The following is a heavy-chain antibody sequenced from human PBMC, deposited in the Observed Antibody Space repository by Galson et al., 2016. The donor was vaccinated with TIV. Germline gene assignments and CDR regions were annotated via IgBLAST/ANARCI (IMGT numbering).Heavy chain of an antibody. CDR1: GYTFTNYP. J-gene: IGHJ1*01. V-gene: IGHV1-69*05. D-gene: IGHD3-9*01. CDR3: AGVGDTLTAYHLYFQY. Sequence: SVKVSCKASGYTFTNYPISWVRQAPGQGLEWMGGIIPIFGTPKYAQKFQGRVTISTDASTSITYMELTSLRSEDTAVYYCAGVGDTLTAYHLYFQYWGQGTLVTVSS. CDR2: IIPIFGTP.